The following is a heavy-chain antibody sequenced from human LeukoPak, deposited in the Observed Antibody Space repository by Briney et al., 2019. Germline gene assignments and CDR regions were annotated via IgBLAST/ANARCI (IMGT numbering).Heavy chain of an antibody. CDR1: GFTFSSYV. CDR2: ISSNGGST. CDR3: ARGGQSKYDSSGYLNYFDY. J-gene: IGHJ4*02. V-gene: IGHV3-64*01. Sequence: GGSLRLPCAASGFTFSSYVMYWVRQAPGKGLESVSSISSNGGSTYYANSVKGRFTISRDNSKNTLYLQMGSLRAEDMAVYYCARGGQSKYDSSGYLNYFDYWGQGTLVTVSS. D-gene: IGHD3-22*01.